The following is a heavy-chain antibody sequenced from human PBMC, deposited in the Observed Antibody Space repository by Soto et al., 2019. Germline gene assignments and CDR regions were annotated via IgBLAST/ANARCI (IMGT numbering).Heavy chain of an antibody. CDR3: AREDIQDIVVVVVAPEGLGY. V-gene: IGHV1-18*01. J-gene: IGHJ4*02. CDR1: GYTFTSYG. CDR2: ISGYNGNS. D-gene: IGHD2-15*01. Sequence: QVQLVQSGAEVKKPGASVKVSCKASGYTFTSYGISWVRQAPGQGLEWMGRISGYNGNSNYAQNLQGRVTMTTDTSKSTDYMELRSLRSDDTAVYYCAREDIQDIVVVVVAPEGLGYWGQGTLVTVSS.